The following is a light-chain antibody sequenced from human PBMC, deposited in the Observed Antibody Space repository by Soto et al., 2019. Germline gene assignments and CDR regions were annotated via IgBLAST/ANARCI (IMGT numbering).Light chain of an antibody. CDR1: QSVLYSSNNNNY. Sequence: EIVMPQSAHSLPLYLCHSSNFNSKSRQSVLYSSNNNNYLAWYQQKPGQPPKLLIYWASTRESGVPERFSGSGSGTDFTLTISSLQAEDVAVYYCQQYYSTPLTFGGGTKVDIK. V-gene: IGKV4-1*01. J-gene: IGKJ4*01. CDR2: WAS. CDR3: QQYYSTPLT.